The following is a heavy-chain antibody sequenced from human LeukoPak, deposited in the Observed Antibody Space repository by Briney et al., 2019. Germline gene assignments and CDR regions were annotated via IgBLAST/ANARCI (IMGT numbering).Heavy chain of an antibody. CDR1: GFTFSTYN. CDR2: ITASSSYI. D-gene: IGHD1-26*01. V-gene: IGHV3-21*04. J-gene: IGHJ4*02. CDR3: AIHESSIPY. Sequence: GGSLRLSCAASGFTFSTYNMNWVRQAPGKGLEWVSSITASSSYIYYADSVKGRFTISRDNSKNTLYLQMNSLRAEDTAIYYCAIHESSIPYWGQGTLVTVSS.